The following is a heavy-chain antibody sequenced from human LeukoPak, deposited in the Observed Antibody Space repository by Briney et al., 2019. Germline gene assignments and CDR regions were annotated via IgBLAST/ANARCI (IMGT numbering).Heavy chain of an antibody. Sequence: PGVSVSLFCAVCGFILSTYWMHWVRQSPGTGVVWVSRINSDGSSTTYADSVKGRFTISRDNTKNTLSLQMNSLRAEDTAVYYCTRQQLDAFDIWGPGTMVTVSS. J-gene: IGHJ3*02. CDR2: INSDGSST. CDR3: TRQQLDAFDI. D-gene: IGHD6-13*01. CDR1: GFILSTYW. V-gene: IGHV3-74*01.